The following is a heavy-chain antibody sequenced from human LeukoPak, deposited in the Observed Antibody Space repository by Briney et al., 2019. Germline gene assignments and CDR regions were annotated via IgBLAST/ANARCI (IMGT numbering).Heavy chain of an antibody. CDR2: IYSDGST. CDR3: ARDPIPYLVVHGKSDDY. V-gene: IGHV3-53*01. D-gene: IGHD2-15*01. Sequence: GGSLRLSCAASGFTFSSYAMSWVRQAPGKGLEWVSSIYSDGSTHYADSVKGRFTISRDISRNTLNLQMNSLRAEDTAVYYCARDPIPYLVVHGKSDDYWGQGTLVTVSS. CDR1: GFTFSSYA. J-gene: IGHJ4*02.